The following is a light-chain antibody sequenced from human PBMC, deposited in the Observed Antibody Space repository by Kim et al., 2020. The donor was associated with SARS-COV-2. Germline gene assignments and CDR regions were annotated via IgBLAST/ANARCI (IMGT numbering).Light chain of an antibody. Sequence: DIQMTQSPPSLSASVGDRVTITCRTSQRISSSLNWYQQKPGTAPKLLIYAASGLQSGVPSRFSGSGSGTDFTLTINGLQPEDFATYFCQQSYTFPRTFGQGTKVDIK. CDR1: QRISSS. V-gene: IGKV1-39*01. CDR2: AAS. J-gene: IGKJ1*01. CDR3: QQSYTFPRT.